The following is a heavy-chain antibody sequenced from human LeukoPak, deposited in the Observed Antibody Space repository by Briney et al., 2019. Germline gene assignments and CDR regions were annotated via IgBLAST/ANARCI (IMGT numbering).Heavy chain of an antibody. J-gene: IGHJ6*03. CDR1: GGSISSYY. Sequence: PSETLSLTCTVSGGSISSYYWGWIRQSPGKGLEWIGSIYYSGSTYYNPSLKSRVTISVDTSKNQFSLKLSSVTAADTAVYYCARQTSSPPNYYYMDVWGKGTTVTVSS. D-gene: IGHD1-14*01. CDR3: ARQTSSPPNYYYMDV. V-gene: IGHV4-39*01. CDR2: IYYSGST.